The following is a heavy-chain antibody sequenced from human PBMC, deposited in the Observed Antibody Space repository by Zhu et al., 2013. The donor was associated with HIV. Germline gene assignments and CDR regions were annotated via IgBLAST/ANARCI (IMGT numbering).Heavy chain of an antibody. CDR3: AREQQLALYSYYYGFDV. CDR1: GYTFTTSG. Sequence: QVQLVQSGAEVKKPGASVKVSCKASGYTFTTSGISWVRQAPGQGLEWMGWISGYNGNTNYAQHFQGRVTMTRDTSISTASMELTRLKSDDTAVYYCAREQQLALYSYYYGFDVWGQGTTVTVSS. V-gene: IGHV1-18*01. CDR2: ISGYNGNT. D-gene: IGHD6-13*01. J-gene: IGHJ6*02.